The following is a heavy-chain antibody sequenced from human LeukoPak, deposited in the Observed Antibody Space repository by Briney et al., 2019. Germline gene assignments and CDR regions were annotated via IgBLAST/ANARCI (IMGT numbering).Heavy chain of an antibody. J-gene: IGHJ4*02. Sequence: GESLKISCKGSGYSFTSYWIGWVRQMPGKGLEWMGIIYPGDSDTRYSPSFQGQVTISADKSISTAYLQWSSLKASDTAMYYCARHADPPGSRNYFDYWGQGTLVTVSS. CDR3: ARHADPPGSRNYFDY. CDR1: GYSFTSYW. CDR2: IYPGDSDT. V-gene: IGHV5-51*01. D-gene: IGHD5-18*01.